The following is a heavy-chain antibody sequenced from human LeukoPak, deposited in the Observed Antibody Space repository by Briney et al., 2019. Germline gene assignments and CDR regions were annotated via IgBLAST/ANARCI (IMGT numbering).Heavy chain of an antibody. V-gene: IGHV4-59*01. CDR3: ARETLIGNYFDY. CDR1: GGSISSYY. Sequence: SETLSLTCTVSGGSISSYYWSWIRQPPGKGLEWIGYIYYSGSTNYNPSLKSRVTMSVDTSKNQFSLKLSSVTAADTAVYYCARETLIGNYFDYWGQGTLVTVSS. CDR2: IYYSGST. J-gene: IGHJ4*02.